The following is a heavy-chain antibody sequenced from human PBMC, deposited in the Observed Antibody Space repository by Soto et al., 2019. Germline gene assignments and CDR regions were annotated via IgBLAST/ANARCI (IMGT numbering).Heavy chain of an antibody. V-gene: IGHV1-18*01. CDR3: ARNENYYYYGMYV. Sequence: QVQLVQSGAEVKKPGASVKVSCKASGYSFTNYGISWVRQAPGQGLEWMAWISVYNGNTHYAQNLQGRVTVTTDTSTSTAYMELRSLSSDDTAMYYCARNENYYYYGMYVWGQGTTVTVSS. CDR2: ISVYNGNT. J-gene: IGHJ6*02. CDR1: GYSFTNYG.